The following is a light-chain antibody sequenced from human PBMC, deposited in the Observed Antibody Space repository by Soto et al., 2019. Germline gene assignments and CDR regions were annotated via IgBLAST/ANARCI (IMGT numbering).Light chain of an antibody. Sequence: EIVLTQSPGTLSLSPWERATLSCRASQSFSSNYLAWYQQKPGHAPRLLIYGASTRATGIPDRFIGSESGTDFTLTISRLEPEDFAVYYCQQYSSEWTFGQGTKVEI. CDR3: QQYSSEWT. V-gene: IGKV3-20*01. CDR2: GAS. CDR1: QSFSSNY. J-gene: IGKJ1*01.